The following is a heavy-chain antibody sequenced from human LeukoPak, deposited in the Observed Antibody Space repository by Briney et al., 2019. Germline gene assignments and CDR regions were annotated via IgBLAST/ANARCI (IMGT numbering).Heavy chain of an antibody. D-gene: IGHD3-3*01. V-gene: IGHV4-34*01. J-gene: IGHJ3*01. Sequence: SETLSLTCAVYGGSFSSDYWNWIRQPPGKGREWIGKINHSGSTNYKPSLKSRVTISVDTSKNQFSLRLSSVTAADTAVYYCARGIFGMVLNAFDLWGRGTMVTVSS. CDR3: ARGIFGMVLNAFDL. CDR1: GGSFSSDY. CDR2: INHSGST.